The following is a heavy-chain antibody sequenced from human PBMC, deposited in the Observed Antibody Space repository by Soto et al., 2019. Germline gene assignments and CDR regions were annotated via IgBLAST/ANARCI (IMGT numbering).Heavy chain of an antibody. V-gene: IGHV4-39*01. CDR2: IYYSGST. Sequence: QLQLQESGPGLVKPSETLSLTCTVSGGSISSSSYYWGWIRQPPGKGLEWIGSIYYSGSTYYNPSLKSRVTISVDTSKNQFSLKLSSVTAADTAVYYCARHSSYYYYGMDVWGQGTTVTVSS. CDR1: GGSISSSSYY. J-gene: IGHJ6*02. CDR3: ARHSSYYYYGMDV.